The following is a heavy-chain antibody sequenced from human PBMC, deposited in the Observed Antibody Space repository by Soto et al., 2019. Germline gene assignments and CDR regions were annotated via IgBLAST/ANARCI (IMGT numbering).Heavy chain of an antibody. D-gene: IGHD5-18*01. CDR2: ISSSSSYI. CDR1: GFTFSSYS. Sequence: SGGSLRLSCAASGFTFSSYSMNWVRQAPGKGLEWVSSISSSSSYIYYADSVKGRFTISRDNAKNSLYLQMNSLRAEDTAVYYCARVSSVTANDWGQGTLVTVSS. CDR3: ARVSSVTAND. J-gene: IGHJ4*02. V-gene: IGHV3-21*01.